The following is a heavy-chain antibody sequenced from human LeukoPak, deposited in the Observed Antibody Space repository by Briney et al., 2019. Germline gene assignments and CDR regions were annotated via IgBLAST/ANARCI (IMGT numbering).Heavy chain of an antibody. CDR1: GYTFTGYY. V-gene: IGHV1-69*13. Sequence: SVKVSCKASGYTFTGYYMHWVRQAPGQGLEWMGGIIPIFGTANYAQKFQGRVTITADESTSTAYMELSSLRSEDTAVYYCARALVRGTGAGYYYYMDVWGKGTTVTISS. J-gene: IGHJ6*03. CDR2: IIPIFGTA. CDR3: ARALVRGTGAGYYYYMDV. D-gene: IGHD6-6*01.